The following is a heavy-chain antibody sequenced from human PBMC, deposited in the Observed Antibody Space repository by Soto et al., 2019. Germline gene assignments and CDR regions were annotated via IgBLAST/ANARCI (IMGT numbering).Heavy chain of an antibody. CDR2: ISAYNGNT. CDR3: ARVPATVTTYYYYYGMDV. Sequence: QVQLVQSGAEVKKPGASVKVSCKASGYTFTSYGISWVRQAPGQGLEWMGWISAYNGNTNYAQKLQGRVTMTTDTSTRTAYMELRSLRSDDTAVYYCARVPATVTTYYYYYGMDVWGQGTTVTVSS. CDR1: GYTFTSYG. D-gene: IGHD4-17*01. V-gene: IGHV1-18*01. J-gene: IGHJ6*02.